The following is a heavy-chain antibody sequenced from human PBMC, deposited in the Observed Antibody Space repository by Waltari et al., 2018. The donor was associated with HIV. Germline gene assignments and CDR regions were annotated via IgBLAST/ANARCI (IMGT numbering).Heavy chain of an antibody. CDR2: ITYDRGKK. J-gene: IGHJ6*02. CDR3: VRRSVMGLDL. D-gene: IGHD3-16*01. Sequence: LVQSGGGVAQAGRSLRLSCAASGVLIRNHAMHWVRQFADKRLGWVDVITYDRGKKFVTDSLKGRFVISRDNARDTLYLEVKVLKLEDSGVYYCVRRSVMGLDLWGQGTTVIVS. CDR1: GVLIRNHA. V-gene: IGHV3-30*09.